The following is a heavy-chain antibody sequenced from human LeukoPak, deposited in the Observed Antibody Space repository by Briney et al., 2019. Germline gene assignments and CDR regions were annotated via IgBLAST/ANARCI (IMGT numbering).Heavy chain of an antibody. Sequence: GGSLRLSCAASGFTFSNAWMSWVRQAPGKGLEWVGRIKSKTDGGTTDYAAPVKGRFTISRDDSKNTLYLQMNSLKTEDTAVYCCTTDITMVRGVIIWDYYYYGMDVWGKGTTVTVSS. CDR3: TTDITMVRGVIIWDYYYYGMDV. D-gene: IGHD3-10*01. CDR2: IKSKTDGGTT. J-gene: IGHJ6*04. V-gene: IGHV3-15*01. CDR1: GFTFSNAW.